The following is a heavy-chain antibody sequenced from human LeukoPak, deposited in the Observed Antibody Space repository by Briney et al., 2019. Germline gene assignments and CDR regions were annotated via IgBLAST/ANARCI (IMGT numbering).Heavy chain of an antibody. CDR2: ISWNSGSI. CDR3: AKGYCSSTSCYLSY. D-gene: IGHD2-2*01. V-gene: IGHV3-9*01. CDR1: GFTFDDYA. Sequence: PGGSLRLSCAASGFTFDDYAMHWVRQAPGKGLEWVSGISWNSGSIGYADSVKGRFTISRDNAKNSLYLQMNSLRAEDTALYYCAKGYCSSTSCYLSYWGQGTQVTVSS. J-gene: IGHJ4*02.